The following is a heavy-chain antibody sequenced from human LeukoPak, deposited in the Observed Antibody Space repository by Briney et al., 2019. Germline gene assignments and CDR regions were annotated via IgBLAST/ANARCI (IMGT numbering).Heavy chain of an antibody. CDR3: ARDGGVAAAGFDY. J-gene: IGHJ4*02. D-gene: IGHD6-13*01. V-gene: IGHV4-4*07. CDR1: GGTISSYY. CDR2: IYTSGST. Sequence: SGTLSFTCTVSGGTISSYYWSWIRQPAGRRLEWIGRIYTSGSTNYNPSLKSRVTMSVDTSKNQFSLKLSSVTAADTAVYYCARDGGVAAAGFDYWGQGTLVTVSS.